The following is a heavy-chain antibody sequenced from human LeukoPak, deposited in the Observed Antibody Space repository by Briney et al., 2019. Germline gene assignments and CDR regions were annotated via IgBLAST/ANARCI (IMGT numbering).Heavy chain of an antibody. D-gene: IGHD2-21*01. CDR2: IYSGGST. Sequence: PGGSLRLSCAASGFTVSSNYMSWVRQAPGKGLEWVSVIYSGGSTYYADSVEGRFTISRDNSKNTLYLQMNSLRAEDTAVYYCAASDIFDFDYWGQGTLVTVSS. V-gene: IGHV3-53*01. CDR1: GFTVSSNY. CDR3: AASDIFDFDY. J-gene: IGHJ4*02.